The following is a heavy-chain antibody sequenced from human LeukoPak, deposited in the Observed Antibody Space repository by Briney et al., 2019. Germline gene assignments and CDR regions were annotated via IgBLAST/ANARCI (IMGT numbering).Heavy chain of an antibody. V-gene: IGHV4-59*01. D-gene: IGHD5-24*01. J-gene: IGHJ5*02. CDR1: GGSISSYY. CDR2: IYDSVST. CDR3: AREFDGYNYNWFDP. Sequence: SETLSLTCTVSGGSISSYYGSWIRQPPGKGLEWIGYIYDSVSTNYNPSLKSRVTISVDTSKNQFSLKLSSVTAADTAVYYCAREFDGYNYNWFDPWGQGTLVTVSS.